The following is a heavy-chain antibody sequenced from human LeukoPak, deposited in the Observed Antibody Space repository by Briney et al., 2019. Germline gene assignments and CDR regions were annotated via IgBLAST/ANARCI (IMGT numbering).Heavy chain of an antibody. CDR1: GFTFSSYA. J-gene: IGHJ3*02. D-gene: IGHD3-10*01. V-gene: IGHV3-30-3*01. CDR2: ISYDGSNK. Sequence: PGGSLRLSCAASGFTFSSYAMHWVRQAPGKGLEWVAVISYDGSNKYYADSVKGRFTISRDNSKNTLYLQMNSLRAEDTAVYYCARTMVRGAFNDAFDIWGQGTMVTVSS. CDR3: ARTMVRGAFNDAFDI.